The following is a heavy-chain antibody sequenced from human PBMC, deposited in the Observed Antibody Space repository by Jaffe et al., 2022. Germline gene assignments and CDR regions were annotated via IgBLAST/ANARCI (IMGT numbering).Heavy chain of an antibody. CDR2: IYYSGST. V-gene: IGHV4-39*01. D-gene: IGHD4-17*01. Sequence: QLQLQESGPGLVKPSETLSLTCTVSGGSISSSSYYWGWIRQPPGKGLEWIGSIYYSGSTYYNPSLKSRVTISVDTSKNQFSLKLSSVTAADTAVYYCARHDYGDYEVNAFDIWGQGTMVTVSS. CDR1: GGSISSSSYY. CDR3: ARHDYGDYEVNAFDI. J-gene: IGHJ3*02.